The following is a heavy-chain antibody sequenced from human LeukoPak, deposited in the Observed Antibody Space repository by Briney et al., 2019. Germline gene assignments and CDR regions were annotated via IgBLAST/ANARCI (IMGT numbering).Heavy chain of an antibody. J-gene: IGHJ4*02. V-gene: IGHV1-2*02. CDR2: INPNSGGT. CDR1: GYTFAGYY. CDR3: ARSRSYSSSWYTFDY. D-gene: IGHD6-13*01. Sequence: ASVKVSCKASGYTFAGYYMHWVRQAPGQGLEWMGWINPNSGGTNYAQKFQGRVTMTRDTSISTAYMELSGLRSDDTAVYYCARSRSYSSSWYTFDYWGQGTLVTVSS.